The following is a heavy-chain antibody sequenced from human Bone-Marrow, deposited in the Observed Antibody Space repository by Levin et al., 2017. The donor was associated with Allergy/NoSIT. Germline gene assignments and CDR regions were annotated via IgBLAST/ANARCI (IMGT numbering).Heavy chain of an antibody. CDR3: AKDRGIAVAGT. CDR2: ISYDGSNK. J-gene: IGHJ4*02. CDR1: GFTFSSYG. V-gene: IGHV3-30*18. D-gene: IGHD6-19*01. Sequence: GGSLRLSCAASGFTFSSYGMHWVRQAPGKGLEWVAVISYDGSNKYYADSVKGRFTISRDNSKNTLYLQMNSLRAEDTAVYYCAKDRGIAVAGTWGQGTLVTVSS.